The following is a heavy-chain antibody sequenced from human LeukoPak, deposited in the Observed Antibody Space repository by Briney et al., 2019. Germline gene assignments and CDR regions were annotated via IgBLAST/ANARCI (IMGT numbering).Heavy chain of an antibody. V-gene: IGHV4-61*02. CDR2: IYTSGST. D-gene: IGHD1-14*01. Sequence: SQTLSLTCTVSGGSISSGSYYWSWIRQPAGNGLEWIARIYTSGSTNYNPSLTSRVTISVDTSKNKCSLNLSSVTTADTDVYSCARDLSRSEPYVADFDIWGQGTMVTVSS. CDR3: ARDLSRSEPYVADFDI. CDR1: GGSISSGSYY. J-gene: IGHJ3*02.